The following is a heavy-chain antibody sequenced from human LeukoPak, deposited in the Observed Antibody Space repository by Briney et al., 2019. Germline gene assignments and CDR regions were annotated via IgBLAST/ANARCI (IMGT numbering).Heavy chain of an antibody. J-gene: IGHJ6*02. V-gene: IGHV3-23*01. CDR1: GFTFSSYA. Sequence: GGSLRLSCAASGFTFSSYAMSWVRQVPGKGLEWVSAISGSGANTFYTDSVKGRFTISRDNSKNTLYLQMDSLRAGDTALYYCAKEGGAGYGYGMDVWGQGTTVTVSS. CDR2: ISGSGANT. CDR3: AKEGGAGYGYGMDV. D-gene: IGHD3-9*01.